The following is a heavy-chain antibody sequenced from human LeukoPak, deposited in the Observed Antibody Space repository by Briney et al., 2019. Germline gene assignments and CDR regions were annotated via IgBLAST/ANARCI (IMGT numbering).Heavy chain of an antibody. D-gene: IGHD2-2*01. CDR3: ARGYCSSVSCPEAPFDI. CDR1: GFTFTSYW. V-gene: IGHV3-74*01. CDR2: IKSDGGST. J-gene: IGHJ3*02. Sequence: GGSLRLSCAASGFTFTSYWMHWVRQAPGEGLVWVSRIKSDGGSTTYADSVKGRFTISRDNAKNTLYLQMKSLRVEDTAVYYCARGYCSSVSCPEAPFDIWGQGTMVTVSS.